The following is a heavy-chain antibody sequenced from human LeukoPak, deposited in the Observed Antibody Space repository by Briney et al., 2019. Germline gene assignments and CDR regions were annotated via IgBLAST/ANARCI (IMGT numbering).Heavy chain of an antibody. V-gene: IGHV1-18*01. J-gene: IGHJ4*02. D-gene: IGHD3-3*01. CDR1: GYTFTSYG. CDR3: ARSLPSITIFGVYYFDY. Sequence: ASVKVSCKASGYTFTSYGISWVRQAPGQGLEWMGWISAYNGNTNYAQKLQGRVTMTTDTSTSTAYMELRSLRSDDTAVYYCARSLPSITIFGVYYFDYWGQGTLVTVSS. CDR2: ISAYNGNT.